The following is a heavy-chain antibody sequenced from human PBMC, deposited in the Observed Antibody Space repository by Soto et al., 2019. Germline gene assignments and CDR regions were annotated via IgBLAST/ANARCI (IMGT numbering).Heavy chain of an antibody. Sequence: QVQLVQSGAEVKKPGSSVKVSCKASGGTFSSYAISWVRQAPGQGLEWMGGIIPIFGTANYAQKFQGRVTITADESTSTAYMELSSPRSEDTALYSRPPAYHSSNDPNWFYPWGQGTLVTVSS. CDR1: GGTFSSYA. CDR3: PPAYHSSNDPNWFYP. V-gene: IGHV1-69*12. J-gene: IGHJ5*02. D-gene: IGHD4-4*01. CDR2: IIPIFGTA.